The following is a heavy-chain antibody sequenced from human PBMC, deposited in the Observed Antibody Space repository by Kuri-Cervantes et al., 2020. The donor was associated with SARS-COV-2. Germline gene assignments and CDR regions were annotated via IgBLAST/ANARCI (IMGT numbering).Heavy chain of an antibody. CDR2: IYPSGST. V-gene: IGHV4-61*02. D-gene: IGHD3-22*01. Sequence: SETLSLTCTVPGGSISTERYYWSWIRQPAGKGLEWIGRIYPSGSTNYHPSLKSRVTLSVNTSKNQFSLKLSSVTAADTAVYYCARGTHYFDSTTYWSTGWVWGQGTLVTVSS. CDR3: ARGTHYFDSTTYWSTGWV. J-gene: IGHJ4*02. CDR1: GGSISTERYY.